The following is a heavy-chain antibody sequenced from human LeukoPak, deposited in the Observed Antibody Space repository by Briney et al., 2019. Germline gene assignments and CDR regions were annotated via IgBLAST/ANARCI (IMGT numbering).Heavy chain of an antibody. Sequence: SETLSLTCAVSGYSISSGYYWGWIRQPPGKGLEWIGSIYHSGSTYYNPSLKSRVTISVDTSKNQFSLKLSSVTAADTAVYYCARSKSSSWYFDYWGQGTLVTVSS. CDR1: GYSISSGYY. D-gene: IGHD6-13*01. CDR3: ARSKSSSWYFDY. CDR2: IYHSGST. J-gene: IGHJ4*02. V-gene: IGHV4-38-2*01.